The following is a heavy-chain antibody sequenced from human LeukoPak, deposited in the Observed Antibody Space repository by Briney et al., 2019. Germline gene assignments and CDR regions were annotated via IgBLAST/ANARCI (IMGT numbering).Heavy chain of an antibody. Sequence: PSETLSLTCAVYGGSFSGYYWSWIRQPPGKGLEWIGEINHSGSTNYNPSLKSRVTISVDTSKNQFSLKLSSVTAADTAVYYCARGRTIDFWSGYYRGWGYYYYMDVWGKGTTVTVSS. V-gene: IGHV4-34*01. J-gene: IGHJ6*03. CDR2: INHSGST. CDR3: ARGRTIDFWSGYYRGWGYYYYMDV. CDR1: GGSFSGYY. D-gene: IGHD3-3*01.